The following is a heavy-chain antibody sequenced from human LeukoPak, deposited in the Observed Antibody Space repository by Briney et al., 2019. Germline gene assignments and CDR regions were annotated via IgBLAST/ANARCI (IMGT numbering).Heavy chain of an antibody. CDR3: AKDIVVVTAILFDY. V-gene: IGHV3-23*01. Sequence: GGSLRLSCAASGFTFSSYAMSWVRQAPGKGLEWVSAISGSGGSTYYADSVKGRFTISRDNSKNTLYLQMNSLRAEDTAVYYCAKDIVVVTAILFDYWGQGTLVTASP. CDR1: GFTFSSYA. D-gene: IGHD2-21*02. CDR2: ISGSGGST. J-gene: IGHJ4*02.